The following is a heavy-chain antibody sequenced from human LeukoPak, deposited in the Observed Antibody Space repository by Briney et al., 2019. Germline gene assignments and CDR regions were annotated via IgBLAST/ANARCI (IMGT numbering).Heavy chain of an antibody. CDR3: ATHSGSHYY. Sequence: GGPLRLSCTASGFTFSSYAMSWVRQAPGKGLEWVSAISGSGGGTYYADSVKGRFSISRANSKNTVYLQMNSLRAEDTAMYYCATHSGSHYYWGQGTLVTVSS. V-gene: IGHV3-23*01. CDR1: GFTFSSYA. CDR2: ISGSGGGT. J-gene: IGHJ4*02. D-gene: IGHD1-26*01.